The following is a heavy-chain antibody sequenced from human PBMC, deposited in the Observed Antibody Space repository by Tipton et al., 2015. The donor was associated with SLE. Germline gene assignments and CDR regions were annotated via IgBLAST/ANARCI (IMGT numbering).Heavy chain of an antibody. CDR1: GFSFSSYG. CDR2: IRYDGSNK. V-gene: IGHV3-30*02. D-gene: IGHD5-18*01. J-gene: IGHJ4*02. CDR3: ARVLKGDTAMVLDY. Sequence: SLRLSCAASGFSFSSYGMHWVRQAPGKGLEWVAFIRYDGSNKYYADSVKGRFTISRDNSKNTLYLQMNSLRAEDTAVYYCARVLKGDTAMVLDYWGQGTLVTVSS.